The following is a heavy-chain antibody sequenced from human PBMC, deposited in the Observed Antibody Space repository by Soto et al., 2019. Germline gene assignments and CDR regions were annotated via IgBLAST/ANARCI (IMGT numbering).Heavy chain of an antibody. J-gene: IGHJ6*02. CDR2: ISYDGGNK. D-gene: IGHD3-22*01. V-gene: IGHV3-30*18. CDR1: GFTFSSYG. Sequence: GGSLRLSCAASGFTFSSYGMHWVRQAPGKGLEWVAVISYDGGNKYYADSVKGRFTISRDNSKNTLYLQMNSLRAEDTAVYYCAKDLGSGYFSLYDGMDVWGQGTTVTVSS. CDR3: AKDLGSGYFSLYDGMDV.